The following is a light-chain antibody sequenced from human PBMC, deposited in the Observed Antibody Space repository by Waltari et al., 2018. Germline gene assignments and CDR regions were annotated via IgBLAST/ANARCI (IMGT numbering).Light chain of an antibody. Sequence: VLTQSPATLSLSPGERATLACRASQSADDYMAWYQQNPGQSPRLLIYDASNRATGIPIRFSGSGFGTDFTLTISSLEPDDFAHYYCQQRRNWPPTFGQGTKVEIK. J-gene: IGKJ1*01. CDR1: QSADDY. CDR3: QQRRNWPPT. V-gene: IGKV3-11*01. CDR2: DAS.